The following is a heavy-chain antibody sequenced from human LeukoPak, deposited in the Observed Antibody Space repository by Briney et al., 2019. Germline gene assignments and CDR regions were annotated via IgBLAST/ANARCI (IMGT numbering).Heavy chain of an antibody. Sequence: PSETLSLTCTVSGGSISSVIYYWTWSRQPPGKGLEWSGYIYHNGNTYYNVSLMSRVTISDDRSTNQFSLRLNSVTAADTAVYYCARGGYYGSGVDAFDIWGRGTMVTVSS. CDR3: ARGGYYGSGVDAFDI. J-gene: IGHJ3*02. CDR1: GGSISSVIYY. CDR2: IYHNGNT. V-gene: IGHV4-30-2*01. D-gene: IGHD3-10*01.